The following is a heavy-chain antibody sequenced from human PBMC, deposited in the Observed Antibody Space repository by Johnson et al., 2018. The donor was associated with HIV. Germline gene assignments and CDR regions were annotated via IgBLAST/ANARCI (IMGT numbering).Heavy chain of an antibody. CDR3: ARGAWSYCGRDWYGYPPDAFDI. CDR2: IGTAGDT. Sequence: EVQLVEYGGGLVQPGGSLRLSCAASGFTFSSYDMHWVRQATGKGLEWVSAIGTAGDTYYPGSVKGGFTISRENAKNKLYLQMNSLRAEDTAVYYCARGAWSYCGRDWYGYPPDAFDIWGQGTMVTVSS. CDR1: GFTFSSYD. J-gene: IGHJ3*02. D-gene: IGHD2-21*02. V-gene: IGHV3-13*01.